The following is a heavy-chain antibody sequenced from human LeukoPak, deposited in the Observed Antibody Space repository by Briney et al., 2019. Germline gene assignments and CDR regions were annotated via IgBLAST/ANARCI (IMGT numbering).Heavy chain of an antibody. Sequence: GASVKVSCKASGYTFTNYDINWVRQATGQGLEWMGWMNPNSGNTGYAQKFQGRVTMTRNTSISTAYMELSSLRSEDTAAYYCARGSGYSYGYDAFDIWGQGTMVTVSS. CDR3: ARGSGYSYGYDAFDI. V-gene: IGHV1-8*01. D-gene: IGHD5-18*01. J-gene: IGHJ3*02. CDR2: MNPNSGNT. CDR1: GYTFTNYD.